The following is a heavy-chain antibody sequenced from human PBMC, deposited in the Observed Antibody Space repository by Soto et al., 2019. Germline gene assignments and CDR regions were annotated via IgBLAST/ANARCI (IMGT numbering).Heavy chain of an antibody. CDR3: ARAPNTWELRPSSLWTGFDY. V-gene: IGHV4-31*03. J-gene: IGHJ4*02. Sequence: SETLSLTCTVSGGSISSGGYYWSWIRQHPGKGLEWIGYIYYSGSTYYNPSLKSRVTISVDTSKNQFSLKLSSVTAADTAVYYRARAPNTWELRPSSLWTGFDYWGQGTLVTVSS. CDR1: GGSISSGGYY. CDR2: IYYSGST. D-gene: IGHD1-26*01.